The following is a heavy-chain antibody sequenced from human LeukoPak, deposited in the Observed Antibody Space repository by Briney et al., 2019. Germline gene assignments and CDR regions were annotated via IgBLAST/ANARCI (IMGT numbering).Heavy chain of an antibody. CDR3: ARDVGLAGPFDY. D-gene: IGHD3/OR15-3a*01. J-gene: IGHJ4*02. CDR1: GGTFSSYA. Sequence: GASVKVSFKASGGTFSSYAISWVRQAPGQGLEGMGMIIPILGIANYAQKFQGRVTITADKSTSTAYMELSSLRSEDTAVYYCARDVGLAGPFDYWGQGTLVTVSS. V-gene: IGHV1-69*04. CDR2: IIPILGIA.